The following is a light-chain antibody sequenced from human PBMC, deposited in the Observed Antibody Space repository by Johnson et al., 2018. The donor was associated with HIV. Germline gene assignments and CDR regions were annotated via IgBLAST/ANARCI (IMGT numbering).Light chain of an antibody. J-gene: IGLJ1*01. CDR3: GTWDSSLSAHYV. CDR1: SSNIGNNY. Sequence: QSVLTQPPSVSAAPGQKVTISCSGSSSNIGNNYVSWYQQLPGTAPTLLIYEKNKRPSGIPDRFSGSKSGTSATLGITGLQTGDEADYYCGTWDSSLSAHYVFGTGTKVTVL. CDR2: EKN. V-gene: IGLV1-51*02.